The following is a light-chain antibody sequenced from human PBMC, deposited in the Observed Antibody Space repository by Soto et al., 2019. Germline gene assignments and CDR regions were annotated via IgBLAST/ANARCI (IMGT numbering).Light chain of an antibody. CDR2: GAS. CDR1: QNIDMY. V-gene: IGKV1-39*01. J-gene: IGKJ1*01. Sequence: DININQSPSALSASVSDTVTITCRASQNIDMYLNWYQQKPGKAPRVLISGASNLQSGVPSRFSGSGSGTDFTLTISSLQSEDFASYFCQHTFNSPPWTFGQGTKVDI. CDR3: QHTFNSPPWT.